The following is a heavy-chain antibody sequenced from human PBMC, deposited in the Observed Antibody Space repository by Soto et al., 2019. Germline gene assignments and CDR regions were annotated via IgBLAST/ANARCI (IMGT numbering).Heavy chain of an antibody. Sequence: GGSLRLSCAASGFTFSNHGMHWVRQAPGKGLEWVALIWYDGSNKNYVDSVKGRFTISRDNSKSTLYLQMNSLRAEDTAVYYCARDSYGYCSGGSCYSAAFDIWGQGKMVTVSS. V-gene: IGHV3-33*01. CDR1: GFTFSNHG. J-gene: IGHJ3*02. D-gene: IGHD2-15*01. CDR2: IWYDGSNK. CDR3: ARDSYGYCSGGSCYSAAFDI.